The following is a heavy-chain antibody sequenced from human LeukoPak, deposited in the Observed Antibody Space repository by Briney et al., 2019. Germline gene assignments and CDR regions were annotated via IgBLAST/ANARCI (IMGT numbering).Heavy chain of an antibody. V-gene: IGHV3-30*18. J-gene: IGHJ4*02. CDR2: ISYDGSNK. Sequence: PGRSLRLSCAASGFTFSIYGMHWVRQAPGKGLEWVAVISYDGSNKYYADSVKGRFTISRDNSKNTLYLQMNSLIAEDTAVYYCAKAGVITMVRGAVDYWGQGTLVTVSS. CDR1: GFTFSIYG. D-gene: IGHD3-10*01. CDR3: AKAGVITMVRGAVDY.